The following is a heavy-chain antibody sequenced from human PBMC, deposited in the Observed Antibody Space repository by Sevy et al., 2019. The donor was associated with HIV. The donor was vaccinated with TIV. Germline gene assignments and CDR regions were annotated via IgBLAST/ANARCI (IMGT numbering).Heavy chain of an antibody. CDR2: VSHSGNT. CDR1: GDSINTYY. D-gene: IGHD2-2*01. Sequence: SETLSLTCTVSGDSINTYYWSWIRQPPGKGLEWIGYVSHSGNTNYNPSLKSRVSMSLDTSRYQFSLKVKSVTAADTAVYYCARLGWDLVVVPGAAPGCYFDYWGQGTLVTVSS. CDR3: ARLGWDLVVVPGAAPGCYFDY. V-gene: IGHV4-59*08. J-gene: IGHJ4*02.